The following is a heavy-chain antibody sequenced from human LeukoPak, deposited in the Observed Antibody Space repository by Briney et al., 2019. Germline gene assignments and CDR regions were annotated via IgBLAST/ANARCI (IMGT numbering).Heavy chain of an antibody. CDR1: GASVSSYY. Sequence: SETLSLTCTVSGASVSSYYWNWIRQPPGKGLEWIGHIYYNGDTNYNPSLKSRVTISMDTSKNHFSLKVNSVTAADTAVYYCAKQIHDDGGNLYHFDSWGQGILVTVSS. CDR2: IYYNGDT. CDR3: AKQIHDDGGNLYHFDS. V-gene: IGHV4-59*08. D-gene: IGHD4-23*01. J-gene: IGHJ4*02.